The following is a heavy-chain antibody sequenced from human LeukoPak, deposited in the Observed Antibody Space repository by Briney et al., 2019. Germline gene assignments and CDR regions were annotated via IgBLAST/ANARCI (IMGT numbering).Heavy chain of an antibody. Sequence: GGSLRLSCAASGFTFSSYSMNWVRQAPGKGLEWVSSISSSSSYIYYADSVKGRFTISRDNAKNSLYLQMNSLRAEDTAVYYCARAAALAAGSFDYWGQGTLVTVSS. CDR2: ISSSSSYI. CDR3: ARAAALAAGSFDY. D-gene: IGHD6-13*01. J-gene: IGHJ4*02. V-gene: IGHV3-21*01. CDR1: GFTFSSYS.